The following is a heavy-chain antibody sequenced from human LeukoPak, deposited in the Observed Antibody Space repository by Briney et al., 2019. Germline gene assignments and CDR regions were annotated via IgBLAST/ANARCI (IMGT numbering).Heavy chain of an antibody. Sequence: SETLSLTCAVSGGSISSSYWWSWIRQPPGKGLEWIGEIYHSGSTNYNLSLKSRVTISVDKSKNQFSLKLNSVTAADTAVYYCARDYCTSTTCPNWFDPWGQGTLVTVSS. J-gene: IGHJ5*02. D-gene: IGHD2-2*01. CDR1: GGSISSSYW. V-gene: IGHV4-4*02. CDR2: IYHSGST. CDR3: ARDYCTSTTCPNWFDP.